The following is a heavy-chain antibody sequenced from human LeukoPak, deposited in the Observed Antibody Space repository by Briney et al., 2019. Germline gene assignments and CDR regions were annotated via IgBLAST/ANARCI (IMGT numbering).Heavy chain of an antibody. V-gene: IGHV3-30*04. D-gene: IGHD4-17*01. Sequence: PGGSLRLSCAASGFTFSSYAMHWVRQAPGKGLEWVAVISYDGSNKYYADSVKGRFTISRDNAKNSLYLQMNSLGAEDTAVYYCARELVNYGDYKSYFDYWGQGTLVTVSS. CDR3: ARELVNYGDYKSYFDY. J-gene: IGHJ4*02. CDR2: ISYDGSNK. CDR1: GFTFSSYA.